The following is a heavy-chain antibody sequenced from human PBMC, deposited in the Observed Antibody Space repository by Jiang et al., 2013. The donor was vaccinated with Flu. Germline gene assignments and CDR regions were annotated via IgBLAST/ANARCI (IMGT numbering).Heavy chain of an antibody. Sequence: LLKPSETLSLTCTVSGGSISSSSYYWGWIRQPPGKGLEWIGSIYYSGSTYYNPSLKSRVTISVDTSKNQFSLKLSSVTAADTAVYYCARGQVGATPLSADLDYWGQGTLVTVSS. V-gene: IGHV4-39*07. CDR3: ARGQVGATPLSADLDY. D-gene: IGHD1-26*01. J-gene: IGHJ4*02. CDR2: IYYSGST. CDR1: GGSISSSSYY.